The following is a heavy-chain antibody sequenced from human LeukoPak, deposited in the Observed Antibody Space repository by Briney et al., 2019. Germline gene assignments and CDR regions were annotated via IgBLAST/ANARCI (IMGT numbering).Heavy chain of an antibody. CDR2: IYYSGST. CDR1: GGSISSSSYY. V-gene: IGHV4-39*07. J-gene: IGHJ4*02. Sequence: PSETLSLTCTVSGGSISSSSYYWGWIRQPPGKGLEWIGSIYYSGSTYYNPSLKSRVTISVDTSKNQFSLKLSSVTAADTAVYYCARTSGWYGWLRYWGQGTLVTVSA. D-gene: IGHD6-19*01. CDR3: ARTSGWYGWLRY.